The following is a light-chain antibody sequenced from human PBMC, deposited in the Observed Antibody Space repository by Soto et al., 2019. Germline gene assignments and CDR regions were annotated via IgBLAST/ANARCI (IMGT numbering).Light chain of an antibody. Sequence: EIVLTQSPATLSLSPGERATLSCRASPSVRSYLAWYQQKAGQAPRLLIYDASNRATGIPARFSGSGSGTDFPLTISSLEPEDFAVYYCQQRSNWPWTFGQGTKVEIK. CDR2: DAS. CDR3: QQRSNWPWT. J-gene: IGKJ1*01. V-gene: IGKV3-11*01. CDR1: PSVRSY.